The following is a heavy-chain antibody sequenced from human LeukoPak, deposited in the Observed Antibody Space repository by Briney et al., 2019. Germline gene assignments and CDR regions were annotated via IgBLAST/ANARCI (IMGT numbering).Heavy chain of an antibody. CDR2: ISAYNGNT. CDR1: GYSFTRYG. J-gene: IGHJ4*02. D-gene: IGHD3-3*01. Sequence: ASVKVSCKASGYSFTRYGISWVRQAPGQGLVWMGWISAYNGNTNYAQKLQGRVTMTTDTSTSTAYMELRSLRSDDTAVYYCARVPDFWSGSDYWGQGTLVTVSS. CDR3: ARVPDFWSGSDY. V-gene: IGHV1-18*01.